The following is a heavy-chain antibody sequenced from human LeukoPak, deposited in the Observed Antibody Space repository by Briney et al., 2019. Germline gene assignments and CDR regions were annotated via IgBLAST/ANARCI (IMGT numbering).Heavy chain of an antibody. J-gene: IGHJ6*03. D-gene: IGHD3-3*01. CDR3: AKGAGVFGVVIIDYYYYYMDV. V-gene: IGHV3-23*01. CDR1: GFTFSSYA. Sequence: GGSLRLSCAASGFTFSSYAMTWVRQAPGKGLEWVSSISGGGDYTYYTDSVKGRFTISRDNSKNTLYLQMNSLRAEDTAVYYCAKGAGVFGVVIIDYYYYYMDVWGKGTTDTVSS. CDR2: ISGGGDYT.